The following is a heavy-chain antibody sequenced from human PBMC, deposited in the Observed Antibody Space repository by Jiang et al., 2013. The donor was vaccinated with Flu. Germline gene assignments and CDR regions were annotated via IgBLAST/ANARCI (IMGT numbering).Heavy chain of an antibody. D-gene: IGHD3-3*01. CDR1: GGSISSYY. Sequence: SGSGLVKPSETLSLTCTVSGGSISSYYWSWIRQPPGKGLEWIGYIYYSGSTNYNPSLKSRVTISVDTSKNQFSPKLSSVTAADTAVYYCARGGWDDFWMLFDIVGPRDNGHRLF. V-gene: IGHV4-59*01. CDR3: ARGGWDDFWMLFDI. J-gene: IGHJ3*02. CDR2: IYYSGST.